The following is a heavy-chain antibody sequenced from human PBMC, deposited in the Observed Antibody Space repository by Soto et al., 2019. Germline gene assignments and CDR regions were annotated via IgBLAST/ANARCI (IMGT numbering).Heavy chain of an antibody. Sequence: QVQLVQSGAEVKKPGASVKVSCKASGYTFTSYAMHWVRQAPGQRHEWMGWINAGNGNTKYSQKFQGRVTITRDTSASTAYMELSSLRSEATAVYYCASEYCGGDCYSAARYGMDVWGQGTTVTVSS. J-gene: IGHJ6*02. V-gene: IGHV1-3*01. CDR2: INAGNGNT. CDR1: GYTFTSYA. D-gene: IGHD2-21*02. CDR3: ASEYCGGDCYSAARYGMDV.